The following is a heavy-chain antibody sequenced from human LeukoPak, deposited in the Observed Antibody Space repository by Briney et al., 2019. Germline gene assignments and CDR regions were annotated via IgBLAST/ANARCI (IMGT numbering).Heavy chain of an antibody. CDR3: AIREGGYYSQGAFDI. Sequence: SVKVSCKASGYTFTDYYVHWVRQAPGQGLDWMGGIIPIFGAANYAQKCQGRVTITADESTSTAYMELSSLRSEDTAVYYCAIREGGYYSQGAFDIWGQGTMVTVSS. D-gene: IGHD3-22*01. J-gene: IGHJ3*02. V-gene: IGHV1-69*13. CDR2: IIPIFGAA. CDR1: GYTFTDYY.